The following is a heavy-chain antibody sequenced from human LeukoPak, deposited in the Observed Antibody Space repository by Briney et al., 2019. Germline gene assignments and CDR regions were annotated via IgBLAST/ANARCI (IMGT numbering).Heavy chain of an antibody. J-gene: IGHJ3*02. Sequence: GGSLRLSCAASGFTFSSYAMSWVRQAPGKGLEWVSGISGGGGSTYYADSVKGGFTISRDNSRNTLYLQMNSLRGEDTAVYYCAKGIGGVIVRSLLHSAFDIWGQGTMVTVSS. CDR1: GFTFSSYA. D-gene: IGHD3-16*02. V-gene: IGHV3-23*01. CDR3: AKGIGGVIVRSLLHSAFDI. CDR2: ISGGGGST.